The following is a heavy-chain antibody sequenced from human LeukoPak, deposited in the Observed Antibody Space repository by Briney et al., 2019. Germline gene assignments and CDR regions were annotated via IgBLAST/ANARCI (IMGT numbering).Heavy chain of an antibody. CDR3: ARRGVVGSTIEFVFDH. J-gene: IGHJ4*02. V-gene: IGHV3-30-3*01. D-gene: IGHD1-26*01. CDR1: GFTFSDYA. CDR2: IRNAI. Sequence: GGSLRLSCAASGFTFSDYAMHWVRQAPGKGLEWVSVIRNAIYYADSVKGRFTVSRDNSKSTLYLQMDSPTADDTAVYYCARRGVVGSTIEFVFDHWGQGTLVTVSS.